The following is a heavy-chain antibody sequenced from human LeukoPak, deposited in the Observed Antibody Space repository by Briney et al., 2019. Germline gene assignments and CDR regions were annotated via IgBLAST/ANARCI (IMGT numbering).Heavy chain of an antibody. V-gene: IGHV4-59*08. D-gene: IGHD6-19*01. CDR3: ARLKGYSSGWYPSYYFDY. Sequence: PSETLSLTCTVSGGSISSSYWSWIRQPPEKGLEWIGYIYYTGSTNYNPSLQSRVTISVDTSKNQFSLKLSSVTAADTAVYYCARLKGYSSGWYPSYYFDYWGQGTLVTVSS. CDR1: GGSISSSY. J-gene: IGHJ4*02. CDR2: IYYTGST.